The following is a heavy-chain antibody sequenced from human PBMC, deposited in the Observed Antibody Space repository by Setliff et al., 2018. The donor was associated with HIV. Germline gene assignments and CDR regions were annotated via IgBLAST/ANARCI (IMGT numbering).Heavy chain of an antibody. D-gene: IGHD6-19*01. V-gene: IGHV1-8*02. CDR3: ARVVRPTVAEYYFDY. J-gene: IGHJ4*02. Sequence: GASVKVSCKASGYTFTSYDINWVRQAPGQGPECMGWMNPKSGNTGYVQKFQGRVTMTRNTSISTAHMELTSLRSEDTAMYYCARVVRPTVAEYYFDYWGQGTLVTVS. CDR1: GYTFTSYD. CDR2: MNPKSGNT.